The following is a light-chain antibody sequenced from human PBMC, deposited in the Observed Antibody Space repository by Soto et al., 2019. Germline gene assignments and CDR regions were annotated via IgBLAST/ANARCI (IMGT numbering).Light chain of an antibody. CDR2: AAS. CDR3: QQSYTTPWT. Sequence: DIQVTQSPSSLSASVGARVTITCRTSQSISNYLNWFQHKPEKAPNLLIFAASSLQSGVPSSFSGAGSGTDFTITISSLQPEDFVTYFCQQSYTTPWTFGQGTKVEIK. J-gene: IGKJ1*01. V-gene: IGKV1-39*01. CDR1: QSISNY.